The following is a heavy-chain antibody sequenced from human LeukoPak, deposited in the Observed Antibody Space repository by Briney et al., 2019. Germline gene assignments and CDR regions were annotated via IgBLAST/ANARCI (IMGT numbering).Heavy chain of an antibody. CDR1: GGSFSGYY. J-gene: IGHJ4*02. CDR2: INHSGST. CDR3: AGAADFDY. Sequence: SETLSLTCAVYGGSFSGYYWSWIRQPPGKGLEWIGEINHSGSTNYNPSLKSRVTISVDTCKNPFSLKLSSVTAADTAVYYCAGAADFDYWGQGTLVTVSS. D-gene: IGHD6-13*01. V-gene: IGHV4-34*01.